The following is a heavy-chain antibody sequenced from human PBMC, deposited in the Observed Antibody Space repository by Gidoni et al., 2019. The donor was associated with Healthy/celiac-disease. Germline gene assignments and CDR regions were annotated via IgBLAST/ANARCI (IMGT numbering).Heavy chain of an antibody. CDR2: IISSSSTI. CDR1: GFTFSSYS. Sequence: EVQLVESGGGLVQPGGSLRLSCAASGFTFSSYSMNWVRQAPGKGLEWVSYIISSSSTIYYADSVKGRFTISRDNAKNSLYLQMNSLRAEDTAVYYCARSPSWLAPSYYFDYWGQGTLVTVSS. J-gene: IGHJ4*02. D-gene: IGHD6-19*01. CDR3: ARSPSWLAPSYYFDY. V-gene: IGHV3-48*04.